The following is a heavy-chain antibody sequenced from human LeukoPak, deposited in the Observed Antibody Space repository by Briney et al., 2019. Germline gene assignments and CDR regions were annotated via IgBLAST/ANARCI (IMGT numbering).Heavy chain of an antibody. CDR3: APLVGATGWFDP. CDR2: ISFDGSDA. J-gene: IGHJ5*02. D-gene: IGHD1-26*01. Sequence: GGSLRLSCAASGFTFSGFWMHWVRQAPGKGLVWVSCISFDGSDASYADSVKGRFTISRDNAKNTLHLQMDSMTAEDTAVYYCAPLVGATGWFDPWGQGTLVTVSS. CDR1: GFTFSGFW. V-gene: IGHV3-74*01.